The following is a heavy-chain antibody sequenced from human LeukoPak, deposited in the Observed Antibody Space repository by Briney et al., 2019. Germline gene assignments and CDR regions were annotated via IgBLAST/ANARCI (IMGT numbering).Heavy chain of an antibody. Sequence: PSETLSLTCDVSGGSISSSNWWSWVRQPPGKGLEWIGEVYHSGSTNYNPSLKSRVTISVDKSKNQFSLKLSSVTAADTAVYYCGKLSLGYSSSWYEIDYWGQGTLVTVSS. CDR1: GGSISSSNW. CDR3: GKLSLGYSSSWYEIDY. J-gene: IGHJ4*02. D-gene: IGHD6-13*01. V-gene: IGHV4-4*02. CDR2: VYHSGST.